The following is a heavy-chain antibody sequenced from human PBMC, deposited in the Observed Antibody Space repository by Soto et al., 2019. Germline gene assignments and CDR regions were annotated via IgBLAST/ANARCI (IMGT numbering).Heavy chain of an antibody. J-gene: IGHJ4*02. CDR1: GYTLTELS. Sequence: ASVKVSCKVSGYTLTELSMHWVRQAPGKGLEWMGGFDPEDGETIYAQKFQGRVTMTEDTSTDTAYMELSSLRSEDTAVYYCATVYDFWSGPNFDYWGPGTLVTVSS. D-gene: IGHD3-3*01. CDR2: FDPEDGET. V-gene: IGHV1-24*01. CDR3: ATVYDFWSGPNFDY.